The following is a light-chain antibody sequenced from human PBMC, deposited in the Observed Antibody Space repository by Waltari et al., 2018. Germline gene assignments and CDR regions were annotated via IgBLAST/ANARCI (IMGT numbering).Light chain of an antibody. J-gene: IGKJ1*01. CDR2: DAS. CDR3: QQYYRNPRT. V-gene: IGKV1-NL1*01. CDR1: QGMTNS. Sequence: DIQMTQSPSSLSASVGDRVTITCRASQGMTNSLALYQQKPGKAPKLLLYDASRLESGVPSRFSGSGSGTDYTLTISSLQPEDFATYYCQQYYRNPRTFGQGTKVEIK.